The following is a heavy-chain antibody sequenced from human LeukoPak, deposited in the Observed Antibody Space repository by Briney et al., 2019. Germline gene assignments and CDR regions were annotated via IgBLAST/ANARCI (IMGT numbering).Heavy chain of an antibody. CDR2: IYYSGST. D-gene: IGHD6-13*01. V-gene: IGHV4-59*01. J-gene: IGHJ5*02. Sequence: SETLSLTCTVSGGSISSYYWSWIRQPPGKGLGWIGYIYYSGSTNYNPSLKSQVPISVDTSKNQFSLKLSSVTAADTAVYYCARRDSSSWYYWFDPWGQGTLVTVSS. CDR1: GGSISSYY. CDR3: ARRDSSSWYYWFDP.